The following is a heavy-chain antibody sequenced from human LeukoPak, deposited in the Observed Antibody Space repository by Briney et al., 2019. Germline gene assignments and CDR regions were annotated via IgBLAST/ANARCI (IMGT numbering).Heavy chain of an antibody. CDR1: GYTFTSYG. Sequence: ASVKVSCKASGYTFTSYGISWVRQAPGKGREWTGGFDPEDGETLYAQKFQGRVTMTEDTSTDTAYMELSSLRSEDTAVYYCATAYYGSGSYSLGVYFDYWGQGTLVTVSS. CDR2: FDPEDGET. CDR3: ATAYYGSGSYSLGVYFDY. D-gene: IGHD3-10*01. J-gene: IGHJ4*02. V-gene: IGHV1-24*01.